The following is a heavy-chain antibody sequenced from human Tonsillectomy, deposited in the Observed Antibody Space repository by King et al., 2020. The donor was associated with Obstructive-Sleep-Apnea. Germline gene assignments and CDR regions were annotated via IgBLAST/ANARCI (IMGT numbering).Heavy chain of an antibody. V-gene: IGHV3-30*09. CDR3: ARLQVAQGDFPL. CDR2: ISLDETKT. CDR1: GFTFGAYD. D-gene: IGHD2-15*01. J-gene: IGHJ2*01. Sequence: VQLVESGGGVVKPGRSLRLSCAASGFTFGAYDLHWVRQAPGKGLEWVAGISLDETKTYYADFVKGRFVVSRDNSKFTLYLHMNSLSTDDTAVYYCARLQVAQGDFPLWGRGTLVTVSP.